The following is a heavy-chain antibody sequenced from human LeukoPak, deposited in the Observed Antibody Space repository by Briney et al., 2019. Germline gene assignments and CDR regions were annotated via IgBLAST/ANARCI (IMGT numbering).Heavy chain of an antibody. CDR1: GFTFDDYA. V-gene: IGHV3-9*01. CDR2: ISWNSGSI. D-gene: IGHD4-23*01. Sequence: GGSLRLSCAASGFTFDDYAMHWVRQAPGKGLEWVSGISWNSGSIGYADSVKGRFTISRDNAKNSLYPQMNSLRAEDTALYYCAKDMRDYGGPLDYWGQGTLVTVSS. CDR3: AKDMRDYGGPLDY. J-gene: IGHJ4*02.